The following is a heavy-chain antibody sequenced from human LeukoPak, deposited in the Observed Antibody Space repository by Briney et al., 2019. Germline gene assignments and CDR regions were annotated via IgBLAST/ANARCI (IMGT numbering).Heavy chain of an antibody. J-gene: IGHJ5*02. CDR3: ARVRSSSWYYLNWFDP. D-gene: IGHD6-13*01. V-gene: IGHV3-9*01. CDR2: ISWNSGSI. CDR1: GFTFDDYA. Sequence: PGGSLRLSCAASGFTFDDYAMHWVRQAPGKGLEWVSGISWNSGSIGYADSVKGRFTISRDNAKNSLYLQMNSLRAEDTAVYYCARVRSSSWYYLNWFDPWGQGTLVTVSS.